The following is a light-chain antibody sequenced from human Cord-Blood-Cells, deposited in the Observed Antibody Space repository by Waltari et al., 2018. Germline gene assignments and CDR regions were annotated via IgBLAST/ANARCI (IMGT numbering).Light chain of an antibody. CDR3: QQLNSYPLFT. J-gene: IGKJ3*01. Sequence: DIQLTQSPSFLSASVGDRVTITCRASQGISSYLAWYQQKPGKAPKLLIYAASTLQSGVPSMFSGSGSGTEFTLTISSLQPEDFATYYCQQLNSYPLFTFGPGTKVDIK. CDR2: AAS. V-gene: IGKV1-9*01. CDR1: QGISSY.